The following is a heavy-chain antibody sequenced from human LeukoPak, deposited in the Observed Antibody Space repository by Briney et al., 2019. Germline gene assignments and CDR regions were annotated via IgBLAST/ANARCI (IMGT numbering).Heavy chain of an antibody. CDR1: GGTFSSYA. D-gene: IGHD6-13*01. J-gene: IGHJ5*02. CDR3: ARVAAGGNRFWFDP. V-gene: IGHV1-69*06. CDR2: VIPIFGTP. Sequence: GASVKVSCKASGGTFSSYAISWVRQAPGQGLEWMGSVIPIFGTPNNAQKFQGRVTITADKSTNTAYMELSSLRSEDTAVFYCARVAAGGNRFWFDPWGQGTLVTVSS.